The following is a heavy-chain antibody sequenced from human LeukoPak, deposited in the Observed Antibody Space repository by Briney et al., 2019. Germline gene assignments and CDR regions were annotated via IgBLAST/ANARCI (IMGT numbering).Heavy chain of an antibody. CDR3: ARAYYDSSGYLG. CDR1: GYTFTGYY. D-gene: IGHD3-22*01. Sequence: ASVKVSCKASGYTFTGYYMHWVRQAPGQGLEWMGWINPNSGGTNYAQKFQGRVTMTRDTSISTAYMELRSLRSDDTAVYYCARAYYDSSGYLGWGQGTLVTVSS. CDR2: INPNSGGT. V-gene: IGHV1-2*02. J-gene: IGHJ4*02.